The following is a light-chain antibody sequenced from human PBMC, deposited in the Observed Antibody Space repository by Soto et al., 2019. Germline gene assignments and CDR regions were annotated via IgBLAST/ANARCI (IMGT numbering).Light chain of an antibody. Sequence: QSALTQPASLSGSPGQSITISCTGTSSDVGGYDYVSWYQQYPGKAPKLMIYEVTNRPSGVSNRFSGSKSGNTASLTVSGLQAEDEADYYCRSYTITSSVVFGGGTKLTVL. CDR3: RSYTITSSVV. CDR2: EVT. V-gene: IGLV2-14*01. CDR1: SSDVGGYDY. J-gene: IGLJ2*01.